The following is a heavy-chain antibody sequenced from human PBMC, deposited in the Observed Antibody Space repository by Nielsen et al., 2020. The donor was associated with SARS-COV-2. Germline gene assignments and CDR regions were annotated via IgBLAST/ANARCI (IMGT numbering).Heavy chain of an antibody. V-gene: IGHV1-69*02. CDR2: IIPILGIA. Sequence: SVKVSCKASGGTFSSYTISWVRQAPGQGLEWMGRIIPILGIANYAQKFQGRVTITADKSTSTAYMELSSLRSEDTAVYYCAIQGLGAAAIVYWGQGTLVTVSS. J-gene: IGHJ4*02. CDR1: GGTFSSYT. CDR3: AIQGLGAAAIVY. D-gene: IGHD2-2*01.